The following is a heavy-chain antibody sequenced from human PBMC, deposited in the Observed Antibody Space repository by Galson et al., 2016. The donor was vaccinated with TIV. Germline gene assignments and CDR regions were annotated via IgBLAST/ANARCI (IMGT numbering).Heavy chain of an antibody. CDR2: ISNSGNAK. CDR3: AKCRDWGGKGYLDF. Sequence: SLRLSCAAPGFTFSKYYMNWIRQAPGKGLEWISYISNSGNAKFYADSVKDRFTISRDNANNSLYLQMNSLRAEDTAVYYCAKCRDWGGKGYLDFWGQGTVVTVSS. V-gene: IGHV3-11*01. J-gene: IGHJ4*02. D-gene: IGHD5-24*01. CDR1: GFTFSKYY.